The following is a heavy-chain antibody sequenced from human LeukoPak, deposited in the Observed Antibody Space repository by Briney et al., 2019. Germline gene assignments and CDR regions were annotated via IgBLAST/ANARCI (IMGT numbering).Heavy chain of an antibody. CDR2: IYYSGST. CDR3: ARHVNRPHWYFDL. CDR1: GGSISSSFHY. D-gene: IGHD1-14*01. Sequence: SETLSLTCTVSGGSISSSFHYWGWIRQPPGKGMGWIGNIYYSGSTYYNPSLKSRVTISVDTSKNQFSLKLTSVTAADTAVYSCARHVNRPHWYFDLWGRGTLVTVSS. V-gene: IGHV4-39*01. J-gene: IGHJ2*01.